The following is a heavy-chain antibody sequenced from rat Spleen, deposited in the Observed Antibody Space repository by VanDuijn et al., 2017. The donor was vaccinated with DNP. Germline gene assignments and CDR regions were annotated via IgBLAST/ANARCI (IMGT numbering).Heavy chain of an antibody. Sequence: EVQLVESGGGLVQPGRSLKLSCAASGFTFSDYAMAWVRQAPKKGLEWVATIIFDGSTTYYRDSVKGRFTISSDNAKSTLFLQMDSLRSEDTATYYCTRRAGLSYYFDYWGQGVMVTVSS. CDR1: GFTFSDYA. V-gene: IGHV5-17*01. CDR3: TRRAGLSYYFDY. J-gene: IGHJ2*01. D-gene: IGHD1-1*01. CDR2: IIFDGSTT.